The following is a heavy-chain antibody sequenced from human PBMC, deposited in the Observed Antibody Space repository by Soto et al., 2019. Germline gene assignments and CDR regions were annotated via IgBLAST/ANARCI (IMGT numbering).Heavy chain of an antibody. D-gene: IGHD1-26*01. CDR2: ITITGDST. CDR1: GFTFSSHA. Sequence: EVQLLESGGGLVQPGGSLRLSCAASGFTFSSHAMNWVRQAPGKGLEWVSTITITGDSTYYANSVKGRFTIPRDISKNTLYLQMNSLRAEDTAIYYCVKGGSGSYPGDFGYWGQGTLVTVSS. CDR3: VKGGSGSYPGDFGY. V-gene: IGHV3-23*01. J-gene: IGHJ4*02.